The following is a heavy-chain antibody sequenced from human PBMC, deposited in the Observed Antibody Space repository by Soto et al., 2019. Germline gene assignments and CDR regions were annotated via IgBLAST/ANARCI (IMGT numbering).Heavy chain of an antibody. CDR3: AREGVSSSWYNYYGMDV. D-gene: IGHD6-13*01. J-gene: IGHJ6*02. Sequence: SETLSLTCAVCGGSISGANWWSWVRQSPGKGLEWIGEIYHGGSTNYNPSLRSRVTISVDKSKNHFSLKLSSVTAADTAVYYCAREGVSSSWYNYYGMDVWGQGTTVTVSS. V-gene: IGHV4-4*02. CDR1: GGSISGANW. CDR2: IYHGGST.